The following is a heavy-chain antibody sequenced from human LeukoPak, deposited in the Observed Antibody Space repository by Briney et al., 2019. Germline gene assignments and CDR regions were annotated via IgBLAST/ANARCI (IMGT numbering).Heavy chain of an antibody. Sequence: PGGSLRLSCAASGFTFSSYLMSWVRQAPGKGLEWVANIKQDGSEKYYVDSVKGRFTISRDNAKNSLYLQMNSLRAEDTAVYYCARDAVLTSGPLGYYHYGMDVWGQGTTVTVSS. CDR2: IKQDGSEK. V-gene: IGHV3-7*05. CDR3: ARDAVLTSGPLGYYHYGMDV. CDR1: GFTFSSYL. D-gene: IGHD6-19*01. J-gene: IGHJ6*02.